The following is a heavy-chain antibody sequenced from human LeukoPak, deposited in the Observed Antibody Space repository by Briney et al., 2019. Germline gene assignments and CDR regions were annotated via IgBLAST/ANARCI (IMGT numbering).Heavy chain of an antibody. D-gene: IGHD2-2*01. CDR1: GYSFTSYW. CDR2: TYPGDSDT. Sequence: GESLKISCKGSGYSFTSYWIGWVRQMPGKGLEWMGITYPGDSDTRYSPSFQGQVTISADKSISTAYLQWSSLKASDTAMYYCARHWREGPAATYYYYYYMDVWGKGTTVTVSS. J-gene: IGHJ6*03. V-gene: IGHV5-51*01. CDR3: ARHWREGPAATYYYYYYMDV.